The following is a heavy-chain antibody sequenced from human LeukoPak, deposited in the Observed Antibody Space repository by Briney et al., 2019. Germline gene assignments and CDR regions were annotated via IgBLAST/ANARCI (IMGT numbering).Heavy chain of an antibody. Sequence: GGSLRLSCAASGFTFDDYTMHWVRQAPGKGLEWVSGISWNSGSIGYADSVKGRFTISRDNAKNSLYLQMNSLRAEDTALYYCAKTGQQLAPRAFDIWGQGTMVTVSS. CDR2: ISWNSGSI. V-gene: IGHV3-9*01. J-gene: IGHJ3*02. CDR1: GFTFDDYT. CDR3: AKTGQQLAPRAFDI. D-gene: IGHD6-13*01.